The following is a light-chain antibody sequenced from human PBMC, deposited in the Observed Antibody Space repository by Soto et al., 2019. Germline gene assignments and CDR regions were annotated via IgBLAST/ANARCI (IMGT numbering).Light chain of an antibody. CDR2: EVN. V-gene: IGLV2-8*01. Sequence: QSVLTQPPSASGSPGQSVTISCTGTSSDVGVYNYVSWYQQHPGKAPKLLISEVNQRPSGVPDRFSGSKSGNTASLTVSGLQAEDEADYYCSSYAGTDNFVVFGGGTKLTVL. J-gene: IGLJ2*01. CDR1: SSDVGVYNY. CDR3: SSYAGTDNFVV.